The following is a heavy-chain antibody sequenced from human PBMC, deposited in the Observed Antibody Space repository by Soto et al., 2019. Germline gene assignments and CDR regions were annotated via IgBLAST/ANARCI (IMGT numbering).Heavy chain of an antibody. CDR1: GFTFSSYS. V-gene: IGHV3-21*01. CDR3: ARDTGYSSGQVPESFDI. J-gene: IGHJ3*02. D-gene: IGHD6-19*01. Sequence: EVQLVESGGGLVKPGGSLRLSCAASGFTFSSYSMIWVRQAPGKGLEWVSCISTSSYYIFYGDSVKGRFTISRDNAKKSLYLQMNSLRAEDTAVYYCARDTGYSSGQVPESFDIWGQGTMVTVSS. CDR2: ISTSSYYI.